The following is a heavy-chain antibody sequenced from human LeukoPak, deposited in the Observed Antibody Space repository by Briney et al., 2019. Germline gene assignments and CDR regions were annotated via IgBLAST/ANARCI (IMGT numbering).Heavy chain of an antibody. V-gene: IGHV4-59*01. J-gene: IGHJ4*02. CDR2: IYYSGST. D-gene: IGHD3-3*01. CDR3: ARGVVTELFDY. CDR1: GGSISSYY. Sequence: SETLSLTCTVSGGSISSYYWSWIRQPPGKGLEWIGYIYYSGSTNYNPSLKSRVTISVDTSKNQFSLKLSSVTAADTAVYYCARGVVTELFDYWDQGTLVTVSS.